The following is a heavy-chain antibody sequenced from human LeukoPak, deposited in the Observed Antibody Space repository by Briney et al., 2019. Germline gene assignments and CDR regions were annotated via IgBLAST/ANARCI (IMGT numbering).Heavy chain of an antibody. D-gene: IGHD3-22*01. CDR2: ISAYNGNT. V-gene: IGHV1-18*01. CDR3: ARDPHYYDSSGRVGWFDP. Sequence: ASVKVSCKASGYTFTSYGISWVRQAPGQGLEWMGWISAYNGNTNYAQKPQGRVTMTTDTSTSTAYMELRSLRSDDTAVYYCARDPHYYDSSGRVGWFDPWGQGTLVTVSS. CDR1: GYTFTSYG. J-gene: IGHJ5*02.